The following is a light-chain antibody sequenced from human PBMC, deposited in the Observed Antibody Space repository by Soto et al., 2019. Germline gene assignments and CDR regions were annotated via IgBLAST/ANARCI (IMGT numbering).Light chain of an antibody. Sequence: QSALTQPASVSGSPGQSITISCTGTSSDIGNYDFVSWYQQVPGTAPKAMIYEVSRRPSGVPDRFSGSKSGNTASLTVSGLQPEDEGDYYCSSYGDSNNYVVFGGGTKLTVL. V-gene: IGLV2-8*01. CDR3: SSYGDSNNYVV. CDR1: SSDIGNYDF. CDR2: EVS. J-gene: IGLJ2*01.